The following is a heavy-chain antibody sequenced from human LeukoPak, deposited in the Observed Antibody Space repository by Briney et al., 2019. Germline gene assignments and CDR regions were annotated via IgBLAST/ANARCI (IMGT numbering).Heavy chain of an antibody. V-gene: IGHV1-8*01. J-gene: IGHJ2*01. CDR1: GYTFTSYD. CDR3: ARGRGLGDIVVVVADPYWYFDL. D-gene: IGHD2-15*01. Sequence: ASVKVSCKASGYTFTSYDINWVRQATGQGLEWMGWMNPNSGNTGYAQKFQGGVTMTRNTSISTAYMEPSSLRSEDTAVYYCARGRGLGDIVVVVADPYWYFDLWGRGTLVTVSS. CDR2: MNPNSGNT.